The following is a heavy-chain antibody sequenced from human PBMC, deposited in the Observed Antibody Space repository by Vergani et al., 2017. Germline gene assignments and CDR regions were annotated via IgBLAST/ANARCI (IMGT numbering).Heavy chain of an antibody. Sequence: QVQLQESGPGLVKPSETLSLTCTVSGGSISSYYWSWIRQPPGKGLEWIGYIYYSGITNYNPSLKSRVTISVDTSKNQFSLKLSSVTAADTAVYYCARSTPRGEAVDIWGQGTMVTVSS. J-gene: IGHJ3*02. CDR2: IYYSGIT. V-gene: IGHV4-59*01. D-gene: IGHD3-16*01. CDR3: ARSTPRGEAVDI. CDR1: GGSISSYY.